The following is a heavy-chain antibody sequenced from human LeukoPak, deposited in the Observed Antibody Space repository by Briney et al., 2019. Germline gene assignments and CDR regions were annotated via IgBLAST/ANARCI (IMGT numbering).Heavy chain of an antibody. D-gene: IGHD6-19*01. CDR2: IYYSGTT. CDR1: GGSFSSYY. Sequence: SETLSLTRTVSGGSFSSYYWSWIRQPPGKGLEWIGYIYYSGTTNYNPSLRSRVTISVDTSKNQFSLKLNSVTAADTAVYYCAREDSSGWYGYWGQGTLVTVSS. CDR3: AREDSSGWYGY. V-gene: IGHV4-59*01. J-gene: IGHJ4*02.